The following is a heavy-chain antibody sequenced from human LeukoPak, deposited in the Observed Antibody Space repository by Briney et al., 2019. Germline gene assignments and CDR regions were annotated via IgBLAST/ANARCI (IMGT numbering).Heavy chain of an antibody. J-gene: IGHJ4*02. CDR3: ARDYCSSTSCLFDY. D-gene: IGHD2-2*01. Sequence: ASVKVSCKASGYTFTGYHMHWVRQAPGQGLEWMGRINPNSGDTNYAQKFQGRVTMTRDTSISTAYMELSRLRSDDTTVYYCARDYCSSTSCLFDYWGQGTLVTVSS. CDR1: GYTFTGYH. V-gene: IGHV1-2*06. CDR2: INPNSGDT.